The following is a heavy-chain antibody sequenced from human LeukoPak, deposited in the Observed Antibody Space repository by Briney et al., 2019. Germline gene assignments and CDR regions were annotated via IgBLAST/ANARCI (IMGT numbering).Heavy chain of an antibody. Sequence: GGSLRLSCAAPGFTFDDYAMHWVRQAPGKGLEWVSGISWNSGSIGYADSVKGRFTISRDNAKNSLYLQMNSLRAEDTALYYCAKDQYGSGSYFLDYWGQGTLVTVSS. CDR2: ISWNSGSI. V-gene: IGHV3-9*01. J-gene: IGHJ4*02. CDR3: AKDQYGSGSYFLDY. D-gene: IGHD3-10*01. CDR1: GFTFDDYA.